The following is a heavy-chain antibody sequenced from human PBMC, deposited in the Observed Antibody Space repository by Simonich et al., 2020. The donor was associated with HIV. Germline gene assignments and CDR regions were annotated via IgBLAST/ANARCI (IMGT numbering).Heavy chain of an antibody. V-gene: IGHV4-34*01. CDR2: INHSGHT. CDR3: ARLTAGGLGEYFQH. J-gene: IGHJ1*01. CDR1: GGSFSGYY. Sequence: QVQLQQWGAGLLKPSETLSLTCAVYGGSFSGYYWSWIRQPPGKGLGWIGEINHSGHTNYNPSLKSRVTISVDTSKNQFSLKLSSVTAADTAVYYCARLTAGGLGEYFQHWGQGTLVTVSS. D-gene: IGHD6-13*01.